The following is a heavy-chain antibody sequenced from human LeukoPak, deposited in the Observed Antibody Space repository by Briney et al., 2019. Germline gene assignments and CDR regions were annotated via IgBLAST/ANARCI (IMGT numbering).Heavy chain of an antibody. V-gene: IGHV3-30*18. D-gene: IGHD6-25*01. CDR1: GLIFSSHA. CDR3: AKDLYSSGFDY. J-gene: IGHJ4*02. Sequence: GGSLRLSCAATGLIFSSHAMSWVRQAPGKGLEWVAVISYDGSNKYYADSVKGRFTISRDNSKNTLYLQMNSLRAEDTAVYYCAKDLYSSGFDYWGQGTLVTVSS. CDR2: ISYDGSNK.